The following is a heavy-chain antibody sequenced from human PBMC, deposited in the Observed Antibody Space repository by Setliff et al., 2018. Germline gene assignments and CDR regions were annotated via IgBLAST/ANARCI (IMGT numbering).Heavy chain of an antibody. Sequence: ASVKVSCKASGYTFTSYGISWVRQAPGQGLEWMGWTSVYNGKTKYAQKFQGRVTMTTDTSTRTAYMEVTSLRSDDTAVYYCATEKFPGDWGDYWGQGTLVTVSS. J-gene: IGHJ4*02. CDR2: TSVYNGKT. V-gene: IGHV1-18*01. D-gene: IGHD2-21*01. CDR3: ATEKFPGDWGDY. CDR1: GYTFTSYG.